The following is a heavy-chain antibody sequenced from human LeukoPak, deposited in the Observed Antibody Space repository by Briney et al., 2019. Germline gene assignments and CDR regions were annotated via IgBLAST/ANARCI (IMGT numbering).Heavy chain of an antibody. CDR3: ARDYDTIEGSGSYPSDY. Sequence: GASVKVSCKASGYIFTNYYIHWVRQAPGQGLEWMGLVKPSDGSSIQAQNFQGRVTMTMDTSTSTVYMEVTSLRSEDTAVYYCARDYDTIEGSGSYPSDYWGQGILVTVSS. CDR1: GYIFTNYY. V-gene: IGHV1-46*01. CDR2: VKPSDGSS. D-gene: IGHD3-10*01. J-gene: IGHJ4*02.